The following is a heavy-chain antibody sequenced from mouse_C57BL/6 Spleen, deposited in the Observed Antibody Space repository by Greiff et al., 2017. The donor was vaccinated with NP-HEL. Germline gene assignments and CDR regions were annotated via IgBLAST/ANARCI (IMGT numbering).Heavy chain of an antibody. Sequence: VQLQQSDAELVKPGASVKISCKVSGYTFTDHTIHWMKQRPEQGLEWIGYIYTRDGSTKYNEKFKGKATLTADKSYSTAYMQLNRLTSEDSAVYFCAESGYYYGSSYWYFDVWGTGTTVTVSS. D-gene: IGHD1-1*01. V-gene: IGHV1-78*01. CDR3: AESGYYYGSSYWYFDV. CDR2: IYTRDGST. CDR1: GYTFTDHT. J-gene: IGHJ1*03.